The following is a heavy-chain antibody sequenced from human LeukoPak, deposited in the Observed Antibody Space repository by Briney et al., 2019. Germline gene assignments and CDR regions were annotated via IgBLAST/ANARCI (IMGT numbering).Heavy chain of an antibody. CDR1: GGSITTSY. CDR2: ISYSGST. D-gene: IGHD6-13*01. Sequence: WETLTLTCTVSGGSITTSYWTWIRQPPGKGLEWIAYISYSGSTSYNPSLKSRVTISLDTSRNQVSLNLRSATAADTAVYYCARGRPAGGQNLLDYCGQGALFSASS. CDR3: ARGRPAGGQNLLDY. V-gene: IGHV4-59*01. J-gene: IGHJ4*02.